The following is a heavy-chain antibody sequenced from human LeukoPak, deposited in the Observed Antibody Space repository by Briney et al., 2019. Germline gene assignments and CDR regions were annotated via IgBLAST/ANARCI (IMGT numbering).Heavy chain of an antibody. Sequence: PSETLPLTCAVSGGSISSSNWWSWVRQPPGKGLEWIGEIYHSGSTNYNPSLKSRVTISVDKSKNQFSLKLSSVTAADTAVYYCARDPVAAAGDYYYGMDVWGQGTTVTVSS. CDR1: GGSISSSNW. V-gene: IGHV4-4*02. D-gene: IGHD6-13*01. CDR2: IYHSGST. CDR3: ARDPVAAAGDYYYGMDV. J-gene: IGHJ6*02.